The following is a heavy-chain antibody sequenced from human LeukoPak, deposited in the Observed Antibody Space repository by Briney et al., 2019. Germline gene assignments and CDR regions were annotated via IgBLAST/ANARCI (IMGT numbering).Heavy chain of an antibody. CDR1: GFTFSSYW. V-gene: IGHV3-7*01. CDR2: IKQDGSEK. J-gene: IGHJ4*02. D-gene: IGHD3-10*01. Sequence: PGGSLRLSCAASGFTFSSYWMSWVRQAPGKGLEWVANIKQDGSEKYYVDSVKGRFTISRDNAKNSLYLQMNSLRAEDTAVYYCARDPEPYAYGSGSYHDYWGQGTLVTVSS. CDR3: ARDPEPYAYGSGSYHDY.